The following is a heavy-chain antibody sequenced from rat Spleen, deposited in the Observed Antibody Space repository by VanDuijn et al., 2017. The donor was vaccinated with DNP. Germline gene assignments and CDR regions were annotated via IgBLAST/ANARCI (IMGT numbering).Heavy chain of an antibody. V-gene: IGHV3-1*01. J-gene: IGHJ2*01. Sequence: EVQLQESGPGLVKPSQSLSLTCSVTGYSITTNYWGWIRKFPGNKMEYIGHISYSGRTTYNPSLKSRISITRDTSKNQVFLQLNSITTEDTATYYCARWYNSGYSFDYWGQGVMVTVSS. CDR3: ARWYNSGYSFDY. D-gene: IGHD4-3*01. CDR1: GYSITTNY. CDR2: ISYSGRT.